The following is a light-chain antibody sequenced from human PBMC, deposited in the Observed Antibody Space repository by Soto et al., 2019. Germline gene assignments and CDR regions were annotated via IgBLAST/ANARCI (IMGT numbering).Light chain of an antibody. J-gene: IGKJ5*01. CDR2: DAS. V-gene: IGKV3-11*01. Sequence: EIVLTQSPATLSLSPGERATLSCRASQSISSYLAWYQQKPGQAPRLLIHDASNRATGIPARFSGSGSGTDFTLTISSLEPEDFAVYYCQQDTNRPSITFGQGTRLEIK. CDR1: QSISSY. CDR3: QQDTNRPSIT.